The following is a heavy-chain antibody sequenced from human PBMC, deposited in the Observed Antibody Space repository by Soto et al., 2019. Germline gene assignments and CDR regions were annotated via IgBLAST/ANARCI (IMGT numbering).Heavy chain of an antibody. D-gene: IGHD4-17*01. CDR3: ARDGFGDYGDHENRLDH. CDR2: INAGNGNT. Sequence: GASVKVSCKASGYTFTSYAMHWVRQAPGQRLEWMGWINAGNGNTKYSQKFQGRVTITRDTSASTAYMELSSLRSEDTAVYYCARDGFGDYGDHENRLDHWGQGTLVTVSS. J-gene: IGHJ5*02. CDR1: GYTFTSYA. V-gene: IGHV1-3*01.